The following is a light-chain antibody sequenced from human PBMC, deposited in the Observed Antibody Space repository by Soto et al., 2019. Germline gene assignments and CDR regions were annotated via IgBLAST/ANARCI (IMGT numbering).Light chain of an antibody. Sequence: EIVLTQSPGTLSLSPGEIATLSCSASQSVSSGYLAWYQQKPGQAPRLLIYGASTRATGIPDRFSGSGSGTDFTLTISRLEPEDFAVYYCQQYSSSPSITFGQGTRLEI. J-gene: IGKJ5*01. CDR3: QQYSSSPSIT. CDR2: GAS. V-gene: IGKV3-20*01. CDR1: QSVSSGY.